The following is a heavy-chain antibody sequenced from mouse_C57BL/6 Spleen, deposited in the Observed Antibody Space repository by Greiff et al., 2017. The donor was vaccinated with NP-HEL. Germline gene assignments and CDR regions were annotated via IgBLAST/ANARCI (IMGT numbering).Heavy chain of an antibody. D-gene: IGHD1-1*01. Sequence: VQLQQPGAELVRPGSSVKLSCKASGYTFTSYWMDWVKQRPGQGLEWIGNIYPSDSETHYNQKFKDKATLTVDKSSSTAYMQLSSLTSEDSAVYYCARSGSTTVGYYFDYWGQGTTLTVSS. J-gene: IGHJ2*01. V-gene: IGHV1-61*01. CDR3: ARSGSTTVGYYFDY. CDR1: GYTFTSYW. CDR2: IYPSDSET.